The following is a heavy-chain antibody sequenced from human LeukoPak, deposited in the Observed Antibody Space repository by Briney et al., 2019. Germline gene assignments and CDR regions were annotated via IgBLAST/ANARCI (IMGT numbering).Heavy chain of an antibody. CDR3: ASHPYYYDSSGPDY. Sequence: SQTLSLTCTVSGGSISSGGYYWSWIRQHPGKGLEWIGYIYYSGSTYYNPPPKSRVTISVDTSKNQFSLKLSSVTAADTAVYYCASHPYYYDSSGPDYWGQGTLVTVSS. J-gene: IGHJ4*02. V-gene: IGHV4-31*03. D-gene: IGHD3-22*01. CDR2: IYYSGST. CDR1: GGSISSGGYY.